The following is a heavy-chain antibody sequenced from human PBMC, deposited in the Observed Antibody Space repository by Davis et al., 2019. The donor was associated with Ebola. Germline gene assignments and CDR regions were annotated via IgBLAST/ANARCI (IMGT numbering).Heavy chain of an antibody. V-gene: IGHV3-74*01. CDR3: ATDLRRGDY. Sequence: HTGGSLRLSCAASGFTVSSNYMSWVRQAPGKGLVWVSRINSDGSSTSSADSVGGRFIISRDNAKDTLYLQMNALSAEDTAVYYCATDLRRGDYWGQGTLVIVSS. CDR2: INSDGSST. J-gene: IGHJ4*02. CDR1: GFTVSSNY.